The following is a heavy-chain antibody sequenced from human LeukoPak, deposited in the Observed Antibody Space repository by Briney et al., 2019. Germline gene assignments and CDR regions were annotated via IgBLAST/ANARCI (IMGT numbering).Heavy chain of an antibody. Sequence: GGSLRLSCAASGFTFIDYDMHWVRQVIGKGLERVSAIGIRGDTHYSGSVKGRFSISRENAESSLYLQMNSLRAEDTAVYYCARGGIQVSGIDEFDYWGQGTLVTVSS. CDR1: GFTFIDYD. CDR3: ARGGIQVSGIDEFDY. J-gene: IGHJ4*02. D-gene: IGHD6-19*01. CDR2: IGIRGDT. V-gene: IGHV3-13*01.